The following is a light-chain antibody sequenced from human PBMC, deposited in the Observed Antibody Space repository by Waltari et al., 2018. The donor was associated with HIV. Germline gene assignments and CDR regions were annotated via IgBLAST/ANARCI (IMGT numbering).Light chain of an antibody. V-gene: IGLV1-47*01. CDR2: HNI. Sequence: QSVLTQPPSASGTPGQRVTISCSGSSSNVVTNYVNWYKQLPGTAPELVIYHNIQRPLGVPDRFSGSKSGTSASLASSGLRSGDEADYYCATWDDSLSSWLFGGGTRLSVL. CDR3: ATWDDSLSSWL. J-gene: IGLJ3*02. CDR1: SSNVVTNY.